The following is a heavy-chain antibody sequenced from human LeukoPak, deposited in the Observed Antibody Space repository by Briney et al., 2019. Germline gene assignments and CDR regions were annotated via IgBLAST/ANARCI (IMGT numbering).Heavy chain of an antibody. J-gene: IGHJ4*02. CDR1: GFTFSSYS. D-gene: IGHD6-13*01. CDR3: ARALGGIAAAGDY. Sequence: GGSLRLSCAASGFTFSSYSMNWVRQAPGKGLEWVSSISSSSSYIYYADSVKGRFTISRDNAKNSLYLQMNSLRAEDTAVYYCARALGGIAAAGDYWGQGTLVTVSS. V-gene: IGHV3-21*01. CDR2: ISSSSSYI.